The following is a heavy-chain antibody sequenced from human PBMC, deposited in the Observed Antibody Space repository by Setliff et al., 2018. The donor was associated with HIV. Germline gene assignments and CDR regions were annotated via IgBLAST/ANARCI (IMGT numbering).Heavy chain of an antibody. CDR1: GYSFTSYW. CDR2: IYPGDSHT. Sequence: PGESLKISCQGSGYSFTSYWIAWARQMPGKGLEWMGIIYPGDSHTRYSPSFQGQVTFSADKSISTAYLQWSSLKASDTAIYYCTRHILAYCAGDCYPLDYWGQGTLVTVSS. CDR3: TRHILAYCAGDCYPLDY. V-gene: IGHV5-51*01. J-gene: IGHJ4*02. D-gene: IGHD2-21*02.